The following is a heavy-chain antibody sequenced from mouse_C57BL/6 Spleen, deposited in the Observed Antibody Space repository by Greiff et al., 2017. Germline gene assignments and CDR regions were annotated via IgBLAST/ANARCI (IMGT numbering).Heavy chain of an antibody. J-gene: IGHJ2*01. D-gene: IGHD1-1*01. Sequence: DVQLQESGGGLVQPGGSMKLSCAASGFTFSDAWMDWVRQSPEKGLEWVAEIRNKANNHATYYAESVKGRFTISRDDSKSSVYLQMNSLRAEDTGIYYCTRSITTVVANFDYCGQGTTLTVSS. V-gene: IGHV6-6*01. CDR3: TRSITTVVANFDY. CDR1: GFTFSDAW. CDR2: IRNKANNHAT.